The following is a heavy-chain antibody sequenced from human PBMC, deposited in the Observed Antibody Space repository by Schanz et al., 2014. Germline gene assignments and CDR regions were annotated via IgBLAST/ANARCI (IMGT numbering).Heavy chain of an antibody. V-gene: IGHV3-53*01. D-gene: IGHD2-8*01. CDR1: GFTVNTNY. J-gene: IGHJ6*02. CDR3: AVPGGISGVNV. CDR2: MYINSGST. Sequence: EVQLVESGGGLIQPGGSLRLSCAVSGFTVNTNYMSWVRQAPGKGLEWISSMYINSGSTQYADSVKGRFIISRDSSKNTLFLQMNSLRAEDTAVYYCAVPGGISGVNVWGQGTTVTVSS.